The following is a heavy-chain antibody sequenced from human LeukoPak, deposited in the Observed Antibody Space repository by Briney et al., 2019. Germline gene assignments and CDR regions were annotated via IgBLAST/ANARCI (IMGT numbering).Heavy chain of an antibody. D-gene: IGHD1-26*01. CDR2: INRSGST. Sequence: SETLSLTCAVYGGSFSGYYWSWIRQPPGKGLEWIGEINRSGSTNYNPSLKSRVTISVDTSKNQFSLKLSSVTAADTAVYYCARVNSGSYHYFDYWGQGTLVTVSS. V-gene: IGHV4-34*01. J-gene: IGHJ4*02. CDR1: GGSFSGYY. CDR3: ARVNSGSYHYFDY.